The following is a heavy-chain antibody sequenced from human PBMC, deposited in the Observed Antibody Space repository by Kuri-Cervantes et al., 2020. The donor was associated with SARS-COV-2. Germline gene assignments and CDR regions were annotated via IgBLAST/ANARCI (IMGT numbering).Heavy chain of an antibody. Sequence: ASVKVSCKVSGYTLTELSMHWVRQAPGKGLEWMGGFDPEDGETIYAQKFQGRVTMARDTSISTAYMELSRLRSDDTAVYYCARARSGTIDAFDIWGQGTMVTVSS. CDR2: FDPEDGET. D-gene: IGHD3-10*01. V-gene: IGHV1-24*01. J-gene: IGHJ3*02. CDR1: GYTLTELS. CDR3: ARARSGTIDAFDI.